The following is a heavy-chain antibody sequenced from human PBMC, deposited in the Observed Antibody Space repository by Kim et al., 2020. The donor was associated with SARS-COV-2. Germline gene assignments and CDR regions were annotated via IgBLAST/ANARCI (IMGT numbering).Heavy chain of an antibody. Sequence: ASVKVSCKASGYTFTGYYMHWVRQAPGQGLEWMGWINPNSGGTNYAQKLQGRVTMTRDTSISTAYMELSRLRSDDTAVYYCASRSRSYSYYYGMDVWGQGTTVTVSS. V-gene: IGHV1-2*02. CDR3: ASRSRSYSYYYGMDV. J-gene: IGHJ6*02. CDR2: INPNSGGT. D-gene: IGHD3-10*01. CDR1: GYTFTGYY.